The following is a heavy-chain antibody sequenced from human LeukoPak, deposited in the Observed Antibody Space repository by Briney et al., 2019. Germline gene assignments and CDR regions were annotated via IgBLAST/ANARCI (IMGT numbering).Heavy chain of an antibody. J-gene: IGHJ3*02. CDR3: ARVVVVITSDISDI. D-gene: IGHD3-22*01. CDR2: IIPISGTT. CDR1: GGGFSSFA. Sequence: ASVKVSCKTFGGGFSSFAITWVRQAPGQGLEWMGGIIPISGTTKYAQKFQGRVTITADESTSTAYMELSSLRSEDTAMYYCARVVVVITSDISDIWGQGTMVIVSS. V-gene: IGHV1-69*13.